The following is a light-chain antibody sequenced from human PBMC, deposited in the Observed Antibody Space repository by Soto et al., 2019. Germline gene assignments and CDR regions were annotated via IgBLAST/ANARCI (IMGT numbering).Light chain of an antibody. CDR1: NSNIGSNT. CDR3: AAWDDSLNGPLYV. V-gene: IGLV1-44*01. J-gene: IGLJ1*01. Sequence: QLVLTQPPSASGTPGQRVTISCSGSNSNIGSNTVNWYQQLPGTAPKLLIYSNNQRPSGVPDRFSGSKSGTSASLAISGLQSEDEADYYCAAWDDSLNGPLYVFGTGTKLTVL. CDR2: SNN.